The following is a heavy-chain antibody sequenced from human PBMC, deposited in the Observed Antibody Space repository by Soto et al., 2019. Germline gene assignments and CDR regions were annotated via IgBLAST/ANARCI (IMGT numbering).Heavy chain of an antibody. CDR2: IYSSGST. CDR1: GDSISTYY. V-gene: IGHV4-59*08. Sequence: SETLSLTCTVSGDSISTYYWSWIRQPPGKGLEWIGNIYSSGSTNYSPSLKSRVTISVDTSKNQFSLKLSSVTAADTAVYYCASHDYAHYGIDVWGQGTTVTVSS. J-gene: IGHJ6*02. CDR3: ASHDYAHYGIDV. D-gene: IGHD4-17*01.